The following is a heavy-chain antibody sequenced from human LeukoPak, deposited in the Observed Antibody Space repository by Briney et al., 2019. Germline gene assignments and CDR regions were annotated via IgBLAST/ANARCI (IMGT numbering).Heavy chain of an antibody. Sequence: GGSLRLSCAASGFTFSTYTMKWVRQAPGKGLEWVSAIRGSGGSTYYADSLKGRFTISRDNSKNTLYLQMNSLRVEDTAVYYCAKSSGYYYVGGPYYFDYWGLGTLVTVSS. D-gene: IGHD3-22*01. J-gene: IGHJ4*02. CDR2: IRGSGGST. CDR3: AKSSGYYYVGGPYYFDY. V-gene: IGHV3-23*01. CDR1: GFTFSTYT.